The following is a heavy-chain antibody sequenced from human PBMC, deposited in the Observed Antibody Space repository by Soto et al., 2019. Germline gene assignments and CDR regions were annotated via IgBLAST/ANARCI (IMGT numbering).Heavy chain of an antibody. V-gene: IGHV4-59*01. CDR1: GGSISSYY. Sequence: SETLSLTCTVSGGSISSYYWSWIRQPPGKGLEWIGYIYYSGSTNYNPSLKSRVTISVDTSKNQFSLKLSSVTAADTAVYYRARLRKYYYYYYGMDVWGQGTTVTVSS. CDR2: IYYSGST. CDR3: ARLRKYYYYYYGMDV. J-gene: IGHJ6*02.